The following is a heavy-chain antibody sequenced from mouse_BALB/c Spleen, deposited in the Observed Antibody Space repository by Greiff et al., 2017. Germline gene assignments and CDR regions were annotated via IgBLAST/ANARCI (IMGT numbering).Heavy chain of an antibody. J-gene: IGHJ4*01. Sequence: EVQGVESGAELVRPGASVKLSCTASGFNIKDYYMHWVKQRPEQGLEWIGWIDPENGDTEYAPKFQGKATMTADTSSNTAYLQLSSLTSEDTAVYYCEKKTARARAMDYWGQGTSVTVSS. CDR3: EKKTARARAMDY. CDR1: GFNIKDYY. V-gene: IGHV14-4*02. CDR2: IDPENGDT. D-gene: IGHD3-1*01.